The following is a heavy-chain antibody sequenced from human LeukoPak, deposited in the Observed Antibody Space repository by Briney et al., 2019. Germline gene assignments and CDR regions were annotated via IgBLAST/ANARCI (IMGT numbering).Heavy chain of an antibody. CDR3: ARATSSWYYDFWSGYSGGQWFDP. Sequence: ASVKVSCKASGYTFTTYYMHWVRQAPGQGLEWMGIINPSGGSTSYAQKFQGRVTMTRDTSTSTVYMELSSLRSEDTAVYYCARATSSWYYDFWSGYSGGQWFDPWGQGTLVTVSS. J-gene: IGHJ5*02. V-gene: IGHV1-46*01. D-gene: IGHD3-3*01. CDR2: INPSGGST. CDR1: GYTFTTYY.